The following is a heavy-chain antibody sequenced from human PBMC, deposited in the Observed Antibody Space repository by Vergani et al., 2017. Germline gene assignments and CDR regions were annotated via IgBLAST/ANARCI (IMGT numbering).Heavy chain of an antibody. CDR2: ISSSSSYI. J-gene: IGHJ3*02. Sequence: EVQLVESGGGLVKPGGSLRLSCAASGFTFSSYSMNWVRQAPGKGLEWVSSISSSSSYIYYADSVKGRFTISRDNAKNSLYLQMNSLRAEDTAVYYCAREPPLYCGGDCFYDAFDIWGQGTMVTVSS. V-gene: IGHV3-21*01. CDR1: GFTFSSYS. CDR3: AREPPLYCGGDCFYDAFDI. D-gene: IGHD2-21*02.